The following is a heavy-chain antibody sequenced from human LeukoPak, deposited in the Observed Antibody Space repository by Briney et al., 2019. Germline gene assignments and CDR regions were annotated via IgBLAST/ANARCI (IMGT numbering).Heavy chain of an antibody. D-gene: IGHD1-26*01. CDR1: GFSLRTRGMC. CDR2: IDWDDDK. Sequence: SGPALVKPPQTLTLTCTFSGFSLRTRGMCVSWIRQPPGKALEWLSRIDWDDDKYYSTSLKTRLTISKDTSKNQVVLTMTNMDPVDTATYYCARINSGSYPDAFDIWGQGTMVTVSS. J-gene: IGHJ3*02. V-gene: IGHV2-70*11. CDR3: ARINSGSYPDAFDI.